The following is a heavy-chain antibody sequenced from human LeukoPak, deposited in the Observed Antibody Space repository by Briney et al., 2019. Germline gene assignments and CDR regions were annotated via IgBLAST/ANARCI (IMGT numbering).Heavy chain of an antibody. CDR1: GYTFTSYD. D-gene: IGHD4-17*01. CDR2: MNPNSGNT. CDR3: ARWGRHATVTTSSNAFDI. V-gene: IGHV1-8*01. J-gene: IGHJ3*02. Sequence: ASVKVFCKASGYTFTSYDINWVRQATGQGLEWMGWMNPNSGNTGYAQKFQGRVTMTRNTSISTACMELSNLRSEDTAVYYCARWGRHATVTTSSNAFDIWGQGTMVTVSS.